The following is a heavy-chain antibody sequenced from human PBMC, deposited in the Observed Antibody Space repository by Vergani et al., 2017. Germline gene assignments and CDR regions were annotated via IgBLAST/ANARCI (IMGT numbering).Heavy chain of an antibody. Sequence: QVQLVESGGGVVQPGRSLRLSCAASGFTFSSYGMHWVRQAPGKGLEWVAVISYDGSNKYYADSVKGRFTISRDNSKNTLYLQMNSLRAEDTALYYCAKSIAAAGTPNYFDYWGQGTLVTVPS. CDR2: ISYDGSNK. CDR1: GFTFSSYG. D-gene: IGHD6-13*01. J-gene: IGHJ4*02. CDR3: AKSIAAAGTPNYFDY. V-gene: IGHV3-30*18.